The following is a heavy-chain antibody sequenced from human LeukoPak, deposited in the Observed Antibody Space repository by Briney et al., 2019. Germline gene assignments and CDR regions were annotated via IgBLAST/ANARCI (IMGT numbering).Heavy chain of an antibody. V-gene: IGHV4-34*01. CDR1: GGSFSGYY. J-gene: IGHJ4*02. Sequence: SETLSLTCAVYGGSFSGYYWSWIRQPPGKGLEWIGEINHSGSTNYNPSLKSRVTISVDTSKNQFSLKLSSVTAADTAVYYCARSPTAMVRGFDYWGQGTLVTVSS. D-gene: IGHD5-18*01. CDR2: INHSGST. CDR3: ARSPTAMVRGFDY.